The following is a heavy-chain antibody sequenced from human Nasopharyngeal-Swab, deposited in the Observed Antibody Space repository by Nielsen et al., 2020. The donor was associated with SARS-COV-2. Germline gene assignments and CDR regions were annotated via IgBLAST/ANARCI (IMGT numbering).Heavy chain of an antibody. CDR1: GFTFGSYA. CDR2: ISGGGEST. Sequence: GESLKISCAASGFTFGSYAMSWVRQAPGKGLAWVSTISGGGESTYDADSVKGRFTISRDNAQNTLYLQMNSLKAEDTAVYYCVKDLAGRYGSWGQGTLVTVSS. D-gene: IGHD1-26*01. V-gene: IGHV3-23*01. CDR3: VKDLAGRYGS. J-gene: IGHJ5*02.